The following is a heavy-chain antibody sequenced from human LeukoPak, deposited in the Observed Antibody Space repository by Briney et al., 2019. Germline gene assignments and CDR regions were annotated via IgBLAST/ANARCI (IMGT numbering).Heavy chain of an antibody. J-gene: IGHJ4*02. CDR1: GYTFTSYD. CDR2: MNPNSGNT. D-gene: IGHD6-13*01. V-gene: IGHV1-8*01. CDR3: ARGSDSSSWYYFDY. Sequence: GASVKVSCKASGYTFTSYDINWVRQATGQGLEWMGWMNPNSGNTGYAQKFQGRVTMTRNTPISTAYMELSSLRSEGTAVYYCARGSDSSSWYYFDYWGQGTLVTVSS.